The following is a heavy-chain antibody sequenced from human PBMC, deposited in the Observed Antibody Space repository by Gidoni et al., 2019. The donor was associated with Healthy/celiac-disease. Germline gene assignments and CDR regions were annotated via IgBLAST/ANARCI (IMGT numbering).Heavy chain of an antibody. J-gene: IGHJ4*02. CDR2: ISYDGSNK. V-gene: IGHV3-30-3*01. D-gene: IGHD3-9*01. CDR3: ARDRPSYYDILTIPGQLMY. CDR1: GFTFSRYA. Sequence: QVQLVESGGGVVQPGRSLRLSCAASGFTFSRYAMHWGRQAPGKGLEWVAVISYDGSNKYYADSVKGRFTISRDNSKNTLYLQMNSLRAEDTAVYYCARDRPSYYDILTIPGQLMYWGQGTLVTVSS.